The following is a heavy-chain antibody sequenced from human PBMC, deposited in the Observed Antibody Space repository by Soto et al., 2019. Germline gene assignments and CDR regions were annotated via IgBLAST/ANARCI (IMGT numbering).Heavy chain of an antibody. Sequence: VGSLRLSCAASGFTFSNAWMSWVRQAPGKGLEWVGRIKSKTDGGTTDYAAPVKGRFTISRDDSKNTLYLQMNSLKTEDTAVYYCTTDRGDCSSTSCYTGWHYYYGMDVWGQGTTVTVSS. J-gene: IGHJ6*02. V-gene: IGHV3-15*01. D-gene: IGHD2-2*02. CDR3: TTDRGDCSSTSCYTGWHYYYGMDV. CDR1: GFTFSNAW. CDR2: IKSKTDGGTT.